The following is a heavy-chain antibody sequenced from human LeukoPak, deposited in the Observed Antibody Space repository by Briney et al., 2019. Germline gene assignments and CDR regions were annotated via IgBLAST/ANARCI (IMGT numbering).Heavy chain of an antibody. J-gene: IGHJ4*02. CDR2: IKQDGREK. D-gene: IGHD6-13*01. V-gene: IGHV3-7*01. CDR3: ASYRYSCNFFDY. Sequence: GGSLRLSCAASGFTFSNYWMSWVRQAPGKGLEWVASIKQDGREKYYVDSVKGRFTISRDNAKNSLYLQMNSLRAEDTAVYYCASYRYSCNFFDYWGQGTLVTVSS. CDR1: GFTFSNYW.